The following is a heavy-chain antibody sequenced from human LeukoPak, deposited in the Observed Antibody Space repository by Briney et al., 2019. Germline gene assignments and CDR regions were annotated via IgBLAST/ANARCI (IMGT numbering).Heavy chain of an antibody. D-gene: IGHD3-10*01. CDR1: GYSISRGYY. CDR3: ARLGIRGRGPFDY. CDR2: IYHSGST. V-gene: IGHV4-38-2*02. Sequence: WETLSLTCTVSGYSISRGYYWGWIRQPPGKGVGWIGSIYHSGSTYYNPSLKSRVTISVDTSKNQFSLKLSSETAADTAVYYCARLGIRGRGPFDYWGQGTLVTVSS. J-gene: IGHJ4*02.